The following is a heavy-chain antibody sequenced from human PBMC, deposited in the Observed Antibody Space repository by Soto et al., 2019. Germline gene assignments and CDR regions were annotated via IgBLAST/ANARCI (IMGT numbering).Heavy chain of an antibody. CDR3: ARAGVWGSYRYDYYYGMDG. CDR1: GGSISSSNW. Sequence: SETLSLTCAVSGGSISSSNWWSWVRQPPGKGLEWIGEIYHSGSTNYNPSLKSRVTISVDKSKNQFSLKLSSVTAADTAVYYCARAGVWGSYRYDYYYGMDGWGQGTTVTVAS. J-gene: IGHJ6*02. D-gene: IGHD3-16*02. CDR2: IYHSGST. V-gene: IGHV4-4*02.